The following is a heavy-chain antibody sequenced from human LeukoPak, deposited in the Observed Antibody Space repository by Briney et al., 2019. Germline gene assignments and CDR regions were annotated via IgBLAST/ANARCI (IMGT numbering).Heavy chain of an antibody. D-gene: IGHD6-13*01. CDR1: GFTFSSYG. CDR2: ISYDGSNK. Sequence: GRSLRLSCAASGFTFSSYGMHWVRQAPGKGLEWVAVISYDGSNKYYADSVKGRFTNSRDNSKNTLYLQMNSLRAEDTAVYYCAKAPSIAAAGRQDYWGQGTLVTVSS. V-gene: IGHV3-30*18. CDR3: AKAPSIAAAGRQDY. J-gene: IGHJ4*02.